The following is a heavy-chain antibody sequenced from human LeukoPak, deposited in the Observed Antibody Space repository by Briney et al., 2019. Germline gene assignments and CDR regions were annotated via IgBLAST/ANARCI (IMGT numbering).Heavy chain of an antibody. CDR2: IYSGGYT. CDR3: ARGRPAHYFDP. J-gene: IGHJ5*02. Sequence: PGGSLRLSCAASGFTVSSTYLTWVRQAPGKGLEWLSVIYSGGYTYYADSVKGRFFISRDISENMVYLQMNSLSVEDTAVYFCARGRPAHYFDPWGQGTLVTVSS. V-gene: IGHV3-66*01. CDR1: GFTVSSTY. D-gene: IGHD6-6*01.